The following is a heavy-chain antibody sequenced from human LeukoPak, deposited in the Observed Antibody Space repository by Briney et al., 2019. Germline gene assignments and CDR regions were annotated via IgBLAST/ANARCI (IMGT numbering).Heavy chain of an antibody. CDR3: ARVGRWLYYYYMDV. CDR1: GGSFSGYY. J-gene: IGHJ6*03. D-gene: IGHD5-24*01. CDR2: INHSGST. Sequence: SETLSLTCAVYGGSFSGYYWSWTRQPPGKGLEWIGEINHSGSTNYNPSLKSRVTISVDTSKNQFSLKLSSVTAADTAVYYCARVGRWLYYYYMDVWGKGTTVTVSS. V-gene: IGHV4-34*01.